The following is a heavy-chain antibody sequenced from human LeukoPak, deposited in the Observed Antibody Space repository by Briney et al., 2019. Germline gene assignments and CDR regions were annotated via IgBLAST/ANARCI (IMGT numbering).Heavy chain of an antibody. CDR3: ASGSGSYWYYFDY. CDR2: TRNKANSYTT. D-gene: IGHD3-10*01. CDR1: GFTFSDHY. J-gene: IGHJ4*02. Sequence: GGSLRLSCAASGFTFSDHYMDWVRQAPGKGLEWVGRTRNKANSYTTEYAASVKGRFTISRDDPKNLLYLQMNSLKTEDTAVYYCASGSGSYWYYFDYWGQGTLVTVSS. V-gene: IGHV3-72*01.